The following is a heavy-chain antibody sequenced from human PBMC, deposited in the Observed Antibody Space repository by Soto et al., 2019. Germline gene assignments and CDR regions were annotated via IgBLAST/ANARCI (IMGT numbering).Heavy chain of an antibody. D-gene: IGHD2-15*01. Sequence: QITLKESGPTLVKPTQTLTLTCTFSGFSLSTSGVGVGWIRQPPGKALEWLALIYWDDDKRYSPSLKSRLTITKDTSKTQVVLTMTNIDPVDTATYSCAHRPSYGSGGSCYSGFDYWGQGTLVTVSS. CDR2: IYWDDDK. J-gene: IGHJ4*02. V-gene: IGHV2-5*02. CDR1: GFSLSTSGVG. CDR3: AHRPSYGSGGSCYSGFDY.